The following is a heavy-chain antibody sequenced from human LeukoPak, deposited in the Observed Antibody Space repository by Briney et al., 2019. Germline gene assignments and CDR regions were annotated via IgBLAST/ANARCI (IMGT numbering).Heavy chain of an antibody. CDR1: GGSFSSYY. J-gene: IGHJ2*01. D-gene: IGHD6-19*01. V-gene: IGHV4-59*10. CDR2: IYTSGST. Sequence: PSETLSLTCAVYGGSFSSYYWSWIRQPAGKGLEWIGRIYTSGSTNYNPSLKSRVTMSVDTSKNQFSLKLSSVTAADTAVYYCATQSSGYYWYFDLWGRGTLVTVSS. CDR3: ATQSSGYYWYFDL.